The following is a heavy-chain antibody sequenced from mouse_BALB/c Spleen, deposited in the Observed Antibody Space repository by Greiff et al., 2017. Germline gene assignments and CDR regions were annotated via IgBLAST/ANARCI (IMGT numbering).Heavy chain of an antibody. CDR1: GYTFTSYW. J-gene: IGHJ2*01. D-gene: IGHD1-1*01. CDR2: IYPGSGST. Sequence: LQQPGSELVRPGASVKLSCKASGYTFTSYWMHWVKQRPGQGLEWIGNIYPGSGSTNYDEKFKSKATLTVDTSSSTAYMQLSSLTSEDSAVYYCAQGTTRFLRLYYFDYWGQGTTLTVSP. CDR3: AQGTTRFLRLYYFDY. V-gene: IGHV1S22*01.